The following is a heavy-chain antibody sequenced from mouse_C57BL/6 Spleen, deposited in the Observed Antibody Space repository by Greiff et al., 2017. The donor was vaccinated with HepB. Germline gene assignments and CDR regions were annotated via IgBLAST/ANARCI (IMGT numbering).Heavy chain of an antibody. CDR2: FHPYNDDT. CDR1: GYTFTTYP. V-gene: IGHV1-47*01. J-gene: IGHJ3*01. D-gene: IGHD2-4*01. Sequence: VKLQESGAELVKPGASVKMSCKASGYTFTTYPIEWMKQNHGKSLEWIGNFHPYNDDTKYNEKFKGKATLTVEKSSSTVYLELSRLTSDDSAVYYCARKELYDYDWFAYWGQRTLVTVSA. CDR3: ARKELYDYDWFAY.